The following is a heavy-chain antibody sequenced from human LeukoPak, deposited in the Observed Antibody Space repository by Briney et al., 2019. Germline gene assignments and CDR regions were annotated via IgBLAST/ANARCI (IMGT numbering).Heavy chain of an antibody. Sequence: PGGSLRLSCAASGFTFNIYAMSWVRQAPGKGLEWVSSITSSGDATFHADSVKDRFTISRDNSKSTLYLQMSRLSVEDTAVYYCAKGRPNYHESNGHYYRLNGDSWGQGTLVTVSS. J-gene: IGHJ5*01. CDR3: AKGRPNYHESNGHYYRLNGDS. CDR2: ITSSGDAT. D-gene: IGHD3-22*01. V-gene: IGHV3-23*01. CDR1: GFTFNIYA.